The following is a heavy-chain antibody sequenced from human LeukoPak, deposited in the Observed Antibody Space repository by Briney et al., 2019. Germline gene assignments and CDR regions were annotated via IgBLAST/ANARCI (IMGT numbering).Heavy chain of an antibody. CDR1: GYTFTSYG. J-gene: IGHJ6*02. CDR2: ISAYNGNT. CDR3: AKALWSGSYDNYGMDV. D-gene: IGHD3-10*02. Sequence: ASVKVSCKASGYTFTSYGISWVRQAPGQGLEWMGWISAYNGNTNYAQKLQGRVTMTTDTSTSTAYMELRSLRSDDTAVYYCAKALWSGSYDNYGMDVWGQGTTVTVSS. V-gene: IGHV1-18*01.